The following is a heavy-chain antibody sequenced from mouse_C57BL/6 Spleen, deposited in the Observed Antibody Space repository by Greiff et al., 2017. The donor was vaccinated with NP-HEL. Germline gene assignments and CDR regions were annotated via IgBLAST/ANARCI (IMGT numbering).Heavy chain of an antibody. J-gene: IGHJ3*01. D-gene: IGHD2-3*01. V-gene: IGHV1-22*01. CDR3: ARGGDGYYVRFAY. CDR2: INPNNGGT. Sequence: EVQLQQSGPELVKPGASVKMSCKASGYTFTDYNMHWVKQSHGKSLEWIGYINPNNGGTSYNQKFKGKATLTVNKSSSTAYMELRSLTSEDSAVYYCARGGDGYYVRFAYWGQGTLVTVSA. CDR1: GYTFTDYN.